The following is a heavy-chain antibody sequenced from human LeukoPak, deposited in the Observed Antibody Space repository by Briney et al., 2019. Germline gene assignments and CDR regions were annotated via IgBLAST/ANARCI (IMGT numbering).Heavy chain of an antibody. V-gene: IGHV4-59*01. D-gene: IGHD3-10*01. J-gene: IGHJ6*03. Sequence: SETLSLTCSVSGGSISNYYWSWIRQPPGKGLEWIGYIHYSGSTNYNRSLKSRVTISVDTSKNQFSLKLSSVTAADTAVYYCARVEEGYGSGRRENYYYYYMDVWGKGTTVTISS. CDR1: GGSISNYY. CDR2: IHYSGST. CDR3: ARVEEGYGSGRRENYYYYYMDV.